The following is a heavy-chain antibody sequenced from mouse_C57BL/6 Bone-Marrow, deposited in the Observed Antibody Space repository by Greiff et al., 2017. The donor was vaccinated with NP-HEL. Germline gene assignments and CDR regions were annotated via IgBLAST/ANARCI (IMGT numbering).Heavy chain of an antibody. CDR3: ARRFWVKGYYAMDY. Sequence: VKLQESGAELVRPGASVKLSCKASGYTFTDYYINWVKQRPGQGLEWIARIYPGSGSTYYNEKFKGKATLTAEKSSSTAYMQLTSLTAEDSAVEFCARRFWVKGYYAMDYWGQGTSLTVSS. J-gene: IGHJ4*01. V-gene: IGHV1-76*01. CDR1: GYTFTDYY. CDR2: IYPGSGST. D-gene: IGHD1-3*01.